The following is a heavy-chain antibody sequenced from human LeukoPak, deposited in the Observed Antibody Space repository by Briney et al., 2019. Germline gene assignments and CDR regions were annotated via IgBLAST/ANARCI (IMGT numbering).Heavy chain of an antibody. CDR1: GFTFDNYA. D-gene: IGHD2-15*01. J-gene: IGHJ4*02. V-gene: IGHV3-23*01. CDR3: AREVYCSGGSCYSPLFDY. Sequence: GGSLRLSCAASGFTFDNYAMSWVRQAPGKGLEWVSDVSGSGSNTYYADSVKGRFTISRDNSKNTLYLQMNSLRAEYTAVYYCAREVYCSGGSCYSPLFDYWGQGTLVTVSS. CDR2: VSGSGSNT.